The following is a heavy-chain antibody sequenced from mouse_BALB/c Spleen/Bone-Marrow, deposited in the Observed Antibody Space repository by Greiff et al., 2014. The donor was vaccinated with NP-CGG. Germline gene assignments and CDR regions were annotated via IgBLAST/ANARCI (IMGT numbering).Heavy chain of an antibody. V-gene: IGHV3-5*02. Sequence: VQLKESGPGLGKPSQTVSLTCTVTGISITTGNYRWSWIRQFPGNKLEWIGYIYYSGTITYNPSLTSRTTITRDTSKNQFFLEMNSLTAEDTATYYCARGAMITTGYFDYWGQGTTLTVSS. D-gene: IGHD2-4*01. CDR3: ARGAMITTGYFDY. CDR2: IYYSGTI. CDR1: GISITTGNYR. J-gene: IGHJ2*01.